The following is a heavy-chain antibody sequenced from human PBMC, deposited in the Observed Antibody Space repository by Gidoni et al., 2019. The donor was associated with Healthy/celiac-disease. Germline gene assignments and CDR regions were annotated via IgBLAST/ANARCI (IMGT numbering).Heavy chain of an antibody. CDR3: ARDAEVIIPPDYYYYGMDV. Sequence: QVQLQESGPGLVKPSQTLSLTCTVSGGSISSGRYYWSWIRQPAGKGLEWIGRISTTVSTSYNPSLKSRVTISVDTSKNQFSLKLSSVTAADTAVYYCARDAEVIIPPDYYYYGMDVWGQGTTVTVSS. D-gene: IGHD3-3*01. CDR1: GGSISSGRYY. J-gene: IGHJ6*02. V-gene: IGHV4-61*02. CDR2: ISTTVST.